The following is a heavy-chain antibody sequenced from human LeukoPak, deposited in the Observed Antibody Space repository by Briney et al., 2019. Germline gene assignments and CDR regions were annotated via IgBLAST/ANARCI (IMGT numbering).Heavy chain of an antibody. D-gene: IGHD6-13*01. V-gene: IGHV4-59*08. CDR3: ARQIWRNRGSWDFDYFDY. CDR1: GGSISSYY. J-gene: IGHJ4*02. Sequence: SETLSLTCTVSGGSISSYYWSWIRQPPGKGLEWIGYIYYSGSTNYNPSLKSRVTISVDTFKNQFSLKLSSVTAADTAVYYCARQIWRNRGSWDFDYFDYWGQGTLVTVSS. CDR2: IYYSGST.